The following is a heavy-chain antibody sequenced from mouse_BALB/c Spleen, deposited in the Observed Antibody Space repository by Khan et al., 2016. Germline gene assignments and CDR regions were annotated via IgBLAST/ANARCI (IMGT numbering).Heavy chain of an antibody. CDR3: ARTARATFAY. CDR2: IHTSTGEP. CDR1: GYTFTNYG. V-gene: IGHV9-3*02. J-gene: IGHJ3*01. D-gene: IGHD3-1*01. Sequence: QIQLVQSGPELKKPGETVKISCKASGYTFTNYGMNWVKQAPGKGLKWMGWIHTSTGEPTYAEEFKGRVAFSLETSASTAYLQINNLKSEDTATEFSARTARATFAYWGQGTRVTGAA.